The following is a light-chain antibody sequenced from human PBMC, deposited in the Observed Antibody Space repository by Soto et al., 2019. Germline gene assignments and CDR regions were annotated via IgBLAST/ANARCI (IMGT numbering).Light chain of an antibody. J-gene: IGKJ2*01. CDR2: GAS. CDR1: QSVSSSY. V-gene: IGKV3-20*01. CDR3: XXXXXXPPYT. Sequence: EIVLTQSPGTLSLSPGERATLSCRASQSVSSSYLAWYQQKPGQAPRLLIYGASSRATGIPDRFSGSGSGTDFTLTISRLXPXXXXXXXXXXXXXXPPYTFGQGTKLEIK.